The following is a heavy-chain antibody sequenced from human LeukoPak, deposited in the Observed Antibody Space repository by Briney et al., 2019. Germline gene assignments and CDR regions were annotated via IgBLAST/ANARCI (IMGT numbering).Heavy chain of an antibody. Sequence: ASVKVSCKASGGTFSSYAISWVRQAPGQGLEWMGRIIPILGIANYAQKFQGRVTITADKSTSTAYMELSSLRSEDTAVYYCARDLAVDFWSGYNYWGQGTLVTVSS. CDR2: IIPILGIA. J-gene: IGHJ4*02. V-gene: IGHV1-69*04. CDR3: ARDLAVDFWSGYNY. D-gene: IGHD3-3*01. CDR1: GGTFSSYA.